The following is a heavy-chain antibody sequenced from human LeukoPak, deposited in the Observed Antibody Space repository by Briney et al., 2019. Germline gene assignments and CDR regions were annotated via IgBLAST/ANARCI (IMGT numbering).Heavy chain of an antibody. CDR3: ASQRENFWSGYPIGGYYYYMDV. CDR2: IYYSGST. V-gene: IGHV4-39*07. D-gene: IGHD3-3*01. CDR1: GGSISSSSYY. J-gene: IGHJ6*03. Sequence: SETLSLTCTVSGGSISSSSYYWGWIRQPPGKGLEWIGSIYYSGSTYYNPSLKSRVTISVDTSKNQFSLKLSSVTAADTAVYYCASQRENFWSGYPIGGYYYYMDVWGKGTTVTVSS.